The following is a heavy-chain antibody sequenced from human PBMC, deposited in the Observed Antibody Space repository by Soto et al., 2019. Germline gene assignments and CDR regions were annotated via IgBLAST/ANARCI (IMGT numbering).Heavy chain of an antibody. CDR1: GCTFTSYA. CDR2: INAGNGNT. J-gene: IGHJ6*02. V-gene: IGHV1-3*01. CDR3: ARDYDFWSGFPQYNYYYYGMDV. D-gene: IGHD3-3*01. Sequence: GASVKVSCKASGCTFTSYAMHWVRQAPGQRLEWMGWINAGNGNTKYSQKFQGRVTITRDTSASTACMELSSLRSEDTAVYYCARDYDFWSGFPQYNYYYYGMDVWGQGTTVTVSS.